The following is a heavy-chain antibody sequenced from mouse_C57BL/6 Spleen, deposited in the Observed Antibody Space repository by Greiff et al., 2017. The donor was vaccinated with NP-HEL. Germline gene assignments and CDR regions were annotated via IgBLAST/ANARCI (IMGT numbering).Heavy chain of an antibody. CDR3: ARDGTTVVATDWYFDV. CDR1: GYSITSGYD. V-gene: IGHV3-1*01. J-gene: IGHJ1*03. CDR2: ISYSGST. D-gene: IGHD1-1*01. Sequence: EVKLMESGPGMVKPSQSLSLTCTVTGYSITSGYDWHWIRHFPGNKLEWMGYISYSGSTNYNPSLKSRISITHDTSKNHFFLKLNSVTTEDTATYYCARDGTTVVATDWYFDVWGTGTTVTVSS.